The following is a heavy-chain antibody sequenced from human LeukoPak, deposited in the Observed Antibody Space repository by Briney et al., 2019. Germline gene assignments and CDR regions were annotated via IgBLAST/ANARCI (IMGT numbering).Heavy chain of an antibody. J-gene: IGHJ4*02. CDR3: ARGPSSKYFDY. Sequence: PSETLSLTCAVSGGSISNDNWWSWVRQPPGKGLEWIGEIYHSETTNYNPSLKSRVTTSVDTSKNQFSLKLSSVTAADTAVYYCARGPSSKYFDYWGQGTLVTVSS. V-gene: IGHV4-4*02. CDR2: IYHSETT. D-gene: IGHD2-2*01. CDR1: GGSISNDNW.